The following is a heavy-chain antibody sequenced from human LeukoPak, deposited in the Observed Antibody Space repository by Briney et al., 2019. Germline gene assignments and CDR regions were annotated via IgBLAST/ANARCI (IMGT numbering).Heavy chain of an antibody. Sequence: GRALRLSCAASGFTFSSYGMHWVRQAPGKGLEWVAVIWYDGSNKYYADSVKGRFTISRDNSKNTLYLQMNSLRAEDTAVYYCARDCTNGVCYGTGFDYWGQGTLVTVSS. D-gene: IGHD2-8*01. V-gene: IGHV3-33*01. CDR1: GFTFSSYG. CDR2: IWYDGSNK. J-gene: IGHJ4*02. CDR3: ARDCTNGVCYGTGFDY.